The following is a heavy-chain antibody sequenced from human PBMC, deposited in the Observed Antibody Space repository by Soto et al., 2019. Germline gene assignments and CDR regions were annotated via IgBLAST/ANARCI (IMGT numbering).Heavy chain of an antibody. CDR2: ISYDGSNK. D-gene: IGHD2-15*01. CDR1: GFTFSSYG. V-gene: IGHV3-30*18. CDR3: AKETEVVVAVNWFDP. J-gene: IGHJ5*02. Sequence: GGSLRLSCAASGFTFSSYGMHWVRQAPGKGLEWVAVISYDGSNKYYADSVKGRFTISRDNSKNTLYLQMNSLRAEDTAVYYCAKETEVVVAVNWFDPWGQGTLVTVSS.